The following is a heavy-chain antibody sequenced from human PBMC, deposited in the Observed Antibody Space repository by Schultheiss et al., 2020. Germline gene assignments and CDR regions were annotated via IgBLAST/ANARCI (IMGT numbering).Heavy chain of an antibody. J-gene: IGHJ3*02. CDR1: GFTFNTYG. D-gene: IGHD3-10*01. Sequence: SCAASGFTFNTYGMNWVRQAPGKGLAWVAVIWYDGSNEYYADSVKGRFTISRDNSKNTLYLLMNSLRAEDTAVYYCASLLWFGEFNAFDIWGQGTMVTVSS. CDR3: ASLLWFGEFNAFDI. V-gene: IGHV3-33*01. CDR2: IWYDGSNE.